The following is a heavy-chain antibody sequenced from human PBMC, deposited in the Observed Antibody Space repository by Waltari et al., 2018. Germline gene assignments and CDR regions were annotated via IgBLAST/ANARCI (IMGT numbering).Heavy chain of an antibody. CDR3: ATYGQSPRNDQ. Sequence: EVQLLDSGGGLEQPGGSRRLSCAASGVSCYNLYMTWVRQAPGKGLEWVSAISTTGATTYYADSVKGRFTISRDNFKNILYLQMNSLRAEDTAVYYCATYGQSPRNDQWGQGTQLTVSS. D-gene: IGHD2-2*01. J-gene: IGHJ1*01. CDR2: ISTTGATT. CDR1: GVSCYNLY. V-gene: IGHV3-23*01.